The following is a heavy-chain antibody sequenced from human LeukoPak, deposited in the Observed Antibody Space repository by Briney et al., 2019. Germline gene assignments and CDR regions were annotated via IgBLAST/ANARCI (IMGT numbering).Heavy chain of an antibody. Sequence: PGGSLRLSCAASGFTFSSYEMNWVRQAPGKGLEWVSYISSSGNTIYYADSVKGRFTISRDNAKNSLYPQMNSLRAEDTAVYYCARGGGYYGSGSLHYYYYGMDVWGQGTTVTVSS. CDR3: ARGGGYYGSGSLHYYYYGMDV. D-gene: IGHD3-10*01. V-gene: IGHV3-48*03. CDR1: GFTFSSYE. J-gene: IGHJ6*02. CDR2: ISSSGNTI.